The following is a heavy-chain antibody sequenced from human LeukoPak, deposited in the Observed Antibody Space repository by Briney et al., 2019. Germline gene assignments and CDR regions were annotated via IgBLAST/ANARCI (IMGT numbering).Heavy chain of an antibody. Sequence: PSETLSLTCTVSGGSISSYYWSWIRQPPGKGLEWIGYIYYSGSTNYNPSLKSRVTISVDTSKNQFSLKLSSVTAADTAVYYCARDLLGLKRGDAFDIWGQGTMVTVSS. CDR2: IYYSGST. CDR3: ARDLLGLKRGDAFDI. J-gene: IGHJ3*02. V-gene: IGHV4-59*01. D-gene: IGHD5/OR15-5a*01. CDR1: GGSISSYY.